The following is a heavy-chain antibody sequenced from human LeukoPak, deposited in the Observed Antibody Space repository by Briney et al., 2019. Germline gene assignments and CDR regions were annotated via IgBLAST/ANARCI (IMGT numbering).Heavy chain of an antibody. J-gene: IGHJ4*02. V-gene: IGHV3-23*01. Sequence: HPGGSLRLSCAASGFTFSSYAMSWVRQAPGKGLGWVSAISGSGGSTYYADSVKGRFTISRDNSKNTLYLQMNSLRAEDTAVYYCAKDPSPPSDIVVVVAATRPDYWGQGTLVTVSS. CDR2: ISGSGGST. CDR3: AKDPSPPSDIVVVVAATRPDY. CDR1: GFTFSSYA. D-gene: IGHD2-15*01.